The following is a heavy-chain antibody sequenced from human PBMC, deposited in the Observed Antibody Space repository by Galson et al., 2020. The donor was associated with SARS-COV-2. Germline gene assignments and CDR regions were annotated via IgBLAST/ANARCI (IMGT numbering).Heavy chain of an antibody. CDR3: ARECVRGIVVVVAATQCSDY. Sequence: SETLSLTCTVSGGSISSSSYYWGWIRQPPGKGLEWIGSIYYSGSTYYNPSLKSRVTISVDTSKNQFSLKLSSVTAADTAVYYCARECVRGIVVVVAATQCSDYWGQGTLVTVSS. D-gene: IGHD2-15*01. V-gene: IGHV4-39*07. CDR2: IYYSGST. J-gene: IGHJ4*02. CDR1: GGSISSSSYY.